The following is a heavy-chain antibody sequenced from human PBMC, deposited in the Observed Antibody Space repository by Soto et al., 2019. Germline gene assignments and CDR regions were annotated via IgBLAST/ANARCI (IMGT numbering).Heavy chain of an antibody. D-gene: IGHD5-12*01. Sequence: ASVKVSCKASGYTFTSYDINWVRQATGQGLEWMGWMNPNSGNTGYAQKFQGRVTMTRNTSISAAYMELSSLRSEDTAVYYCARIRYSGYGYYGMDVWGQGTTVTVSS. J-gene: IGHJ6*02. CDR1: GYTFTSYD. V-gene: IGHV1-8*01. CDR3: ARIRYSGYGYYGMDV. CDR2: MNPNSGNT.